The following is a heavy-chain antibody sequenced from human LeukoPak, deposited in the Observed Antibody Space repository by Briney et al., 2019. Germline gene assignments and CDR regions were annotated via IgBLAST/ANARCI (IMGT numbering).Heavy chain of an antibody. J-gene: IGHJ4*02. CDR1: GGSISSGDYS. CDR3: ARARESMATAGSYFDY. Sequence: PSETLSLTCAVSGGSISSGDYSWSWIRQPPGSGLEWIGYIWHSGHTNYNPSLRSRVTISLARSNNQFSLRLSSVTAADTAVYYCARARESMATAGSYFDYWGQGTLVTVSS. V-gene: IGHV4-30-2*01. CDR2: IWHSGHT. D-gene: IGHD6-13*01.